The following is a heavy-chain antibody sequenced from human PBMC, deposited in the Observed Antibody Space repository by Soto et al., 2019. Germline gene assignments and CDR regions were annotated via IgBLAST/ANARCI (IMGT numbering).Heavy chain of an antibody. CDR2: IYYSGST. J-gene: IGHJ3*02. D-gene: IGHD5-12*01. Sequence: QVQLQESGPGLVKPSETLSLTCTVSGGSISSYYWSWIRQPPGKGLEWIGYIYYSGSTNYNPSLKSRVTISVDTSKNQFSLKLSSVTAADTAVYYCARHFPHPPGGYDLSAFDIWGQGTMVTVSS. V-gene: IGHV4-59*08. CDR1: GGSISSYY. CDR3: ARHFPHPPGGYDLSAFDI.